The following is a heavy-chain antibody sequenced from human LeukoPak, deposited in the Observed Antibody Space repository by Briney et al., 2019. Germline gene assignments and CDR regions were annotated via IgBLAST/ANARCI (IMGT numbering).Heavy chain of an antibody. CDR2: FYPEDGET. Sequence: ASVKVSCKVSGYTLTELSMHWVRQAPGKGLEWMGGFYPEDGETIYAQKFQGRVTMTEDTSTDTAYMELSSLRSEDTAVYYCATGTTVTTWGAFDIWGQGTMVTVSS. CDR3: ATGTTVTTWGAFDI. D-gene: IGHD4-17*01. J-gene: IGHJ3*02. V-gene: IGHV1-24*01. CDR1: GYTLTELS.